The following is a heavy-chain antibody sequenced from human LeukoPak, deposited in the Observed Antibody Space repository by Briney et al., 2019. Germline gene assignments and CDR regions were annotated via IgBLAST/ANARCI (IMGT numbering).Heavy chain of an antibody. J-gene: IGHJ4*02. D-gene: IGHD3-10*01. CDR2: IKFDGIET. CDR1: GFTFKNAW. V-gene: IGHV3-74*01. Sequence: GGSLRLSCGASGFTFKNAWMNWVRQAPGKGLVWVSRIKFDGIETNYADSVTGRFTISRDNAKNTLYLQMTSLRAEDTALYYCATGGTYWSTWTGHWGQGTLVTVSS. CDR3: ATGGTYWSTWTGH.